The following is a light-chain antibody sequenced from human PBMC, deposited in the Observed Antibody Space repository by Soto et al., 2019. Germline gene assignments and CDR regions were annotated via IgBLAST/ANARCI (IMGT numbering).Light chain of an antibody. V-gene: IGKV3-20*01. Sequence: EIVLTQSPGTLSLSPGERATLSCRASQSVSSTYLAWYQQKPGQAPRLLIYGASSRATGIPDRFTGSGSGTDFTLTISRLEPEDFAVDYCQQYSTSPPGFTFGPGTKVDIK. CDR3: QQYSTSPPGFT. J-gene: IGKJ3*01. CDR1: QSVSSTY. CDR2: GAS.